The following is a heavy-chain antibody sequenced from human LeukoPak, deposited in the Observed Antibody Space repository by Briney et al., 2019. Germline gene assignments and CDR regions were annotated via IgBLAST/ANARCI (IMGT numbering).Heavy chain of an antibody. Sequence: PGGSLRLSCAASGFTFTYGMSWVRQAPGKGLEWVSVISGSGGSTYYADSVKGRFTISRDNSKNTLYLQMNSLRAEDTAVYYCAKMATVTTKAVDYWGQGTLVTVSS. D-gene: IGHD4-17*01. CDR1: GFTFTYG. CDR3: AKMATVTTKAVDY. CDR2: ISGSGGST. J-gene: IGHJ4*02. V-gene: IGHV3-23*01.